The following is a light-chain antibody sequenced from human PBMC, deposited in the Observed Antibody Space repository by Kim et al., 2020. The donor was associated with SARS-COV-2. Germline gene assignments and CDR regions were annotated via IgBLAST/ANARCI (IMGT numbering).Light chain of an antibody. V-gene: IGKV3-11*01. J-gene: IGKJ4*01. CDR1: QNVDIS. Sequence: PAEGSTLSCRASQNVDISLAWYKKTPGRAPRLLIYDAAIRAAGIPDMFSASGSGTDFTLTIGSLAPEDFAVYYCQQRGNWPPALTFGGGTKLEIK. CDR3: QQRGNWPPALT. CDR2: DAA.